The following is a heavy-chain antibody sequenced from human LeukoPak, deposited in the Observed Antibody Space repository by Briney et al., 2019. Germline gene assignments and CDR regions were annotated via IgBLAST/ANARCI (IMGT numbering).Heavy chain of an antibody. CDR1: GGSIDNDY. CDR3: ARVDRVNWFDP. Sequence: PSETLSLTCNVTGGSIDNDYWSWIRQPPGRGLEWIGNVYYVGTTNYHPSFKSRVTISVDASRSKFSLRLTSLTPADTAVYFCARVDRVNWFDPWGQGTLVTVSS. CDR2: VYYVGTT. J-gene: IGHJ5*02. V-gene: IGHV4-59*01.